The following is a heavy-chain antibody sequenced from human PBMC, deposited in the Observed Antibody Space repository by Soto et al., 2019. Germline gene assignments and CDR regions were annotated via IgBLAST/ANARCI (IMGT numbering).Heavy chain of an antibody. D-gene: IGHD3-22*01. CDR3: ARDFFDSSDYTTNWFDP. CDR1: GDSISNSRFY. Sequence: SETLSLTCSVSGDSISNSRFYWAWIRQPPGEGLEWIGSIYHTGNAYYNPSLKSQVTISVDTSKNQFSLKLTSVTAADAALYYCARDFFDSSDYTTNWFDPWGQGTLVTVSS. J-gene: IGHJ5*02. V-gene: IGHV4-39*01. CDR2: IYHTGNA.